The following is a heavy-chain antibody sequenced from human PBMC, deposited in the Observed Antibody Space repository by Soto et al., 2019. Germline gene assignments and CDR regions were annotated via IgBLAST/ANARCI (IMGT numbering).Heavy chain of an antibody. CDR3: ATPKPLRGAMITNINFDF. J-gene: IGHJ4*02. D-gene: IGHD3-10*01. CDR2: ISAYNGET. Sequence: ASVKVSCKASGYTFTSYGISWVRQAPGQGLEWMGWISAYNGETNYAQKLQGRVTVTKDTSTGTAYMELSGLRSDDTAVYYCATPKPLRGAMITNINFDFWGQGTPVTVSS. CDR1: GYTFTSYG. V-gene: IGHV1-18*04.